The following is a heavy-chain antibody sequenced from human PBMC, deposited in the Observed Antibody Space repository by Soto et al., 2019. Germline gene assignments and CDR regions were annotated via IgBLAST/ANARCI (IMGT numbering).Heavy chain of an antibody. CDR2: SSNSGSFT. CDR3: VRSGDNYNLLDY. Sequence: GGSLSLSCAASGFTFSDHYMSWIRQAPGKGLEWIGYSSNSGSFTRYADSVKGRFSISRDNAKNSLYLQINSLRGDDTATYFCVRSGDNYNLLDYWGQGTPVTVSS. CDR1: GFTFSDHY. V-gene: IGHV3-11*06. J-gene: IGHJ4*02. D-gene: IGHD1-1*01.